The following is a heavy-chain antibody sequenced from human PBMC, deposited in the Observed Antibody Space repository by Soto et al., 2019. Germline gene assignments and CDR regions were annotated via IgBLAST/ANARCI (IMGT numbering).Heavy chain of an antibody. Sequence: GGSLRLSCAASGFTFSSYGMHWVRQAPGKGLEWVAVIWYDGSNKYYADSVKGRFTISRDNSKNTLYLQMNSLRAEDTAVYYCASGPGAGLSYYFDYWGQGTLVTVSS. CDR3: ASGPGAGLSYYFDY. J-gene: IGHJ4*02. V-gene: IGHV3-33*01. CDR2: IWYDGSNK. CDR1: GFTFSSYG. D-gene: IGHD6-13*01.